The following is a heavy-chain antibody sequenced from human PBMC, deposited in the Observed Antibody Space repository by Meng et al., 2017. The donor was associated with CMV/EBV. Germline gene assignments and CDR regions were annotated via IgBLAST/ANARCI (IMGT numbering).Heavy chain of an antibody. V-gene: IGHV3-21*01. CDR2: ISSSSSYI. D-gene: IGHD6-19*01. CDR3: AREGGGSGFAYYYYYGMDV. J-gene: IGHJ6*02. CDR1: CFTSSSYS. Sequence: GGSPSLFCAVSCFTSSSYSMNWVRQASGKGLEWVSSISSSSSYIYYADSVKGRFTISRDNAKNSLYLQMNSLRAEDTAVYYCAREGGGSGFAYYYYYGMDVWGQGTTVTVSS.